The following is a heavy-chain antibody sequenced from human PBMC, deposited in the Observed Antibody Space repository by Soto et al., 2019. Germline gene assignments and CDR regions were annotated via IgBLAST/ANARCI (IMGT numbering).Heavy chain of an antibody. V-gene: IGHV3-49*04. Sequence: GGSLRLSCTASGFTFGDSAISWVRQAPGKGLEWVGFIRNKVYGGTTEYAASVKDRFTISRDDSKSIAYLQMNSLKTDDTAVYFCTRALEGGTTRYFYYGMDVWGQGTTVTVSS. CDR3: TRALEGGTTRYFYYGMDV. D-gene: IGHD1-7*01. J-gene: IGHJ6*02. CDR2: IRNKVYGGTT. CDR1: GFTFGDSA.